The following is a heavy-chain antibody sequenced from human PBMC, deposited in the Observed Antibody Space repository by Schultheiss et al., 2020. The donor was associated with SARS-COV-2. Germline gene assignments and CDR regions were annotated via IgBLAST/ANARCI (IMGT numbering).Heavy chain of an antibody. Sequence: ASVKVSCKASGYTFTGHHLHWVRQAPGQGLEWMGRINPNSGVTDYAQHYQGRITMTRDTSIATAYMKLSGLTSDDTATYYCARELARASVAGFPYWGQGTLVTVSS. CDR3: ARELARASVAGFPY. CDR1: GYTFTGHH. V-gene: IGHV1-2*06. CDR2: INPNSGVT. J-gene: IGHJ4*02. D-gene: IGHD6-19*01.